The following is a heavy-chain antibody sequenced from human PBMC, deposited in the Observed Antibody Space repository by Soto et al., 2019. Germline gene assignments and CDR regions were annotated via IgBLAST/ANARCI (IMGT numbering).Heavy chain of an antibody. J-gene: IGHJ4*02. V-gene: IGHV4-31*03. CDR1: GGSIGSGGYY. CDR3: ARGRRYYYDSSGYWIYFDY. D-gene: IGHD3-22*01. Sequence: QVQLQESGPGLVKPSQTLSLTCTVSGGSIGSGGYYWSWIRQHPGKGLEWIGYIYYSGSTYYNPSLKSRVTISVDTSKNQFSLKLSSVTAADTAVYYCARGRRYYYDSSGYWIYFDYWGQGTLVTVSS. CDR2: IYYSGST.